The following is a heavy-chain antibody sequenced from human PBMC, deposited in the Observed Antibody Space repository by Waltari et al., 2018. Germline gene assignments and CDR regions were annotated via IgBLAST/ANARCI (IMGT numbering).Heavy chain of an antibody. CDR1: GGSFSGYY. Sequence: QVQLQQWGAGLLKPSETLSLTCAVYGGSFSGYYWSWIRQPPGKGLEWIGEINHSGSTKYTPSHKSRVTMSVDTAKNQFSLRLSSVTAADTAVYYCATHEGYWGQGTLVTVSS. V-gene: IGHV4-34*01. J-gene: IGHJ4*02. CDR3: ATHEGY. CDR2: INHSGST.